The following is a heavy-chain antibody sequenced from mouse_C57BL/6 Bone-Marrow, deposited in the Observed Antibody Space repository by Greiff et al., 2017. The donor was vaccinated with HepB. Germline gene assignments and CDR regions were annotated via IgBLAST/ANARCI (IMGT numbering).Heavy chain of an antibody. CDR3: ARGGTLLRWRDYAMDY. D-gene: IGHD2-1*01. CDR1: GYTFTSYW. V-gene: IGHV1-59*01. CDR2: IDPSDSYT. Sequence: QVQLQQPGAELVRPGTSVKLSCKASGYTFTSYWMHWVKQRPGQGLEWIGVIDPSDSYTNYNQKFKGKATLTVDTSSSTAYMQLSSLTSEDSAVYYCARGGTLLRWRDYAMDYWGQGTSVTVSS. J-gene: IGHJ4*01.